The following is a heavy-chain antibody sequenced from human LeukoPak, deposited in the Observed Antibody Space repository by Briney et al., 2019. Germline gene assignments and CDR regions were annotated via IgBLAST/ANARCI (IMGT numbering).Heavy chain of an antibody. V-gene: IGHV3-7*01. CDR3: ASKGESFTISGVVYNDAFAI. Sequence: PGGSLRLSCAASGFTISDYWMSWVRQAPGKGLEWVANIKEDGSEKNYVDSAKGRFTISRDNAKNSLYLQMNNLRAEDTAVYYCASKGESFTISGVVYNDAFAIWGQGTMVTVSA. D-gene: IGHD3-3*01. CDR2: IKEDGSEK. CDR1: GFTISDYW. J-gene: IGHJ3*02.